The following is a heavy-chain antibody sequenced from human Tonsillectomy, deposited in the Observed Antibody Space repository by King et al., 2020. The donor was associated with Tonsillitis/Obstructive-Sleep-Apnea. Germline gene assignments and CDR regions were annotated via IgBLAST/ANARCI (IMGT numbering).Heavy chain of an antibody. Sequence: VQLVESGGGLIQPGGSLRLSCAASGFTVNNNHMSWVRQAPWKGLEWGSVIFIGGSTYYADSVKGRFTISRDNSMNTLYLEMNSLRAEDTAVYYCTLYDFWSGYHYYYMDVWGKGTTVTVSS. V-gene: IGHV3-53*01. D-gene: IGHD3-3*01. J-gene: IGHJ6*03. CDR1: GFTVNNNH. CDR3: TLYDFWSGYHYYYMDV. CDR2: IFIGGST.